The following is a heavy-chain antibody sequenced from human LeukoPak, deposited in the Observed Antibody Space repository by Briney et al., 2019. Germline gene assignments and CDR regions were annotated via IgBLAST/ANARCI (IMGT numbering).Heavy chain of an antibody. Sequence: GGSLGLSCVASGFSFRSYDMLWVRQAPGKGLEWVAFVRFDGSHYYHSDSVKGRFTISRDNPRNTLFLQMNSLRVEDTALYYCARVSVSAKYYFYFMDLWGTGTTVTVSS. CDR2: VRFDGSHY. J-gene: IGHJ6*03. CDR3: ARVSVSAKYYFYFMDL. CDR1: GFSFRSYD. V-gene: IGHV3-30*02. D-gene: IGHD4/OR15-4a*01.